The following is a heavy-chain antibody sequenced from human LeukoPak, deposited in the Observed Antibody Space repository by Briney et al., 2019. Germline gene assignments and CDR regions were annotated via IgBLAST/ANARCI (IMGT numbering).Heavy chain of an antibody. J-gene: IGHJ6*03. CDR1: GYTFTSYF. CDR3: ARDGTPAFYYYMDV. V-gene: IGHV1-46*01. CDR2: INPSGGST. Sequence: ASVKVSCKASGYTFTSYFIHWVRQAPGQGLEWMGIINPSGGSTNYPQKFQGRVTMTRDTSTSTVYMELSSLRSEDTAVYFCARDGTPAFYYYMDVWGKGTTVTISS.